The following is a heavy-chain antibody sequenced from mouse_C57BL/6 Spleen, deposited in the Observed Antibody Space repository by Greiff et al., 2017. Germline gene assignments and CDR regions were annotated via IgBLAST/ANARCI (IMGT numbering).Heavy chain of an antibody. CDR1: GFNIKNTY. J-gene: IGHJ4*01. CDR3: ARDGDYYGSSLYYYAMDY. D-gene: IGHD1-1*01. Sequence: EVQLQQSVAELVRPGASVKLSCTASGFNIKNTYMHWVKQRPEQGLEWIGRIDPANGNTKYAPKFQGKATITADTSSNTAYLQLSSLTSEDTAIYYGARDGDYYGSSLYYYAMDYWGQGTSVTVSS. V-gene: IGHV14-3*01. CDR2: IDPANGNT.